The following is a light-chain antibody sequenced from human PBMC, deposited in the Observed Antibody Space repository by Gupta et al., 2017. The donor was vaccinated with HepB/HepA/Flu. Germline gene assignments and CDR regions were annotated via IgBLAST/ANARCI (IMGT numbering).Light chain of an antibody. CDR1: SSNIGNNY. Sequence: QSVLTQPPSVSAAPGQKVTISCSGSSSNIGNNYVSWYQQLPGTAPKLLIYENDKRPSGIPDRFSGSKSGTSATLGITGLQTGDEADYYCGTWDSSLSFVFGGGTKLTVL. J-gene: IGLJ2*01. CDR2: END. V-gene: IGLV1-51*02. CDR3: GTWDSSLSFV.